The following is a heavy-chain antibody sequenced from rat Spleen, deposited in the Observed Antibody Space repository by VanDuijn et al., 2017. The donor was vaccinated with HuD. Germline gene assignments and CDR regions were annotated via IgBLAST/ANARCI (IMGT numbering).Heavy chain of an antibody. D-gene: IGHD2-2*01. CDR2: ISNGGGNT. V-gene: IGHV5-19*01. Sequence: EVQLVESGGGLVQPGRSLKLSCAASGFTFSNYGMHWIRQAPTKGLEWVAYISNGGGNTYYRDSVKGRFTISRDNTKNTLYLQMDNLRSEDTATYFCARAGYLRDWYFDFWGPGTMVTVSS. CDR3: ARAGYLRDWYFDF. CDR1: GFTFSNYG. J-gene: IGHJ1*01.